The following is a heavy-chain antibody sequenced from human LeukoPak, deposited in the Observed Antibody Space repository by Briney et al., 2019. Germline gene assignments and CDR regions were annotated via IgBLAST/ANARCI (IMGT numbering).Heavy chain of an antibody. CDR2: IHYIEST. J-gene: IGHJ4*02. D-gene: IGHD4-23*01. CDR1: GGSIKSYY. V-gene: IGHV4-59*01. CDR3: ARDLYGGNYYLDL. Sequence: SETLSLTCIVSGGSIKSYYWSWIRQPPGKGLEWIGYIHYIESTSYNPSLKSRLTVSMDTSKNLFSLKLTSVTAADTALYYCARDLYGGNYYLDLWGQGTLVTVSS.